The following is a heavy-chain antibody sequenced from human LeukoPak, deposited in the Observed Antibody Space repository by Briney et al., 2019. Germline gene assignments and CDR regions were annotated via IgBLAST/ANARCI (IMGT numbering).Heavy chain of an antibody. V-gene: IGHV3-30*18. CDR1: GFIFSRYG. CDR3: VKVEGAVTTFY. J-gene: IGHJ4*02. D-gene: IGHD4-17*01. Sequence: GGSLRLSCAASGFIFSRYGMHWVRQAPGKGLEWVAVISYDGSNQYYADSVEGRFTISRDNSVNTLYLQMSFLRPEDTATYYCVKVEGAVTTFYWGQGTLVTVSS. CDR2: ISYDGSNQ.